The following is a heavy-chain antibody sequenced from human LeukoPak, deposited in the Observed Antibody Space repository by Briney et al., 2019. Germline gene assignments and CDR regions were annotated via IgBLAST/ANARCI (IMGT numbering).Heavy chain of an antibody. J-gene: IGHJ4*02. D-gene: IGHD3-3*01. CDR1: DGSISSSSYY. V-gene: IGHV4-39*07. Sequence: SETLSLTCTVSDGSISSSSYYWGWIRQPPGKGLEWIGSIYYSGSTYYNPSLKSRVTISVDTSKNQFSLKLSSVTAADTAVYYCARDSEEGFWSGYPYFDYWGQGTLVTVSS. CDR3: ARDSEEGFWSGYPYFDY. CDR2: IYYSGST.